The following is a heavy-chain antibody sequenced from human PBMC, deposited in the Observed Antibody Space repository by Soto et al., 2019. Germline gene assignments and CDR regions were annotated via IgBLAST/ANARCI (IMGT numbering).Heavy chain of an antibody. J-gene: IGHJ4*02. V-gene: IGHV1-18*01. CDR3: VRVGRGQMDY. CDR2: INVFNGDP. CDR1: GYLFTDYG. Sequence: ASVKVSCKASGYLFTDYGIAWVRQAPGQGLEWMGWINVFNGDPKYAPNLQGRVTMTKDTSTNTASMELSSLRSDDTAVYFCVRVGRGQMDYWGQGSMVTVSS. D-gene: IGHD1-26*01.